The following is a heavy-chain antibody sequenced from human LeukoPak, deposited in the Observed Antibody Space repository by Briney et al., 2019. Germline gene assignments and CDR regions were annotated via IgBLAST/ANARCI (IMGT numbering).Heavy chain of an antibody. V-gene: IGHV4-39*01. CDR2: IYDSGST. D-gene: IGHD6-13*01. Sequence: SETLSLTCTVSGGSIRSSYYYWGWIRQPPGKGLEWIGSIYDSGSTYYNPSLKSRVTISVDTSKNQFSLKLNSVTAADTAVYYCARGGAHIAAVDWGQGTLVTVSS. CDR3: ARGGAHIAAVD. CDR1: GGSIRSSYYY. J-gene: IGHJ4*02.